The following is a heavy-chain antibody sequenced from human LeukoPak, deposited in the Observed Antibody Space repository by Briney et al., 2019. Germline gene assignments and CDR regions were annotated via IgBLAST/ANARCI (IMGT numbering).Heavy chain of an antibody. CDR2: ISGSGGST. D-gene: IGHD4-17*01. CDR3: ASLLPLLTTSDGMDV. V-gene: IGHV3-23*01. CDR1: GFTFSSYA. Sequence: PGGSPRLSCAASGFTFSSYAMSWVRQAPGKGLEWVLAISGSGGSTYYADSVKGRFTISRDNSKNTLYLQMNSLRAEDTAVYYRASLLPLLTTSDGMDVWGQGTTVTVSS. J-gene: IGHJ6*02.